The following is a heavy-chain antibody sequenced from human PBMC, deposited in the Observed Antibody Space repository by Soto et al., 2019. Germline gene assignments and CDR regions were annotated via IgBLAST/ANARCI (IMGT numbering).Heavy chain of an antibody. V-gene: IGHV4-31*03. CDR1: GGSISSGGYY. CDR2: IYYSGST. D-gene: IGHD4-17*01. Sequence: SETLSLTCTVSGGSISSGGYYWSWIRQHPGKGLEWIGYIYYSGSTYYNPSLKSRVTISVDTSKNQFSLKLSSVTAADTAVYYCARKHYGDYVWFDPWGQGTLVTVSS. CDR3: ARKHYGDYVWFDP. J-gene: IGHJ5*02.